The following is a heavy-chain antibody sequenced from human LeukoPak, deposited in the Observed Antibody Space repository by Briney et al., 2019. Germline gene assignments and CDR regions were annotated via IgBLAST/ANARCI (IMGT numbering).Heavy chain of an antibody. CDR1: GFTFSSYS. D-gene: IGHD1-26*01. CDR3: ARDLNVGARGWDY. Sequence: PGGSLRLSCAASGFTFSSYSMNWVRQAPGKGLEWVSYISSSSSTIYYADSVKGRSTISRDNAKNSLYLQMNSLRAEDTAVYYCARDLNVGARGWDYWGQGTLVTVSS. V-gene: IGHV3-48*04. J-gene: IGHJ4*02. CDR2: ISSSSSTI.